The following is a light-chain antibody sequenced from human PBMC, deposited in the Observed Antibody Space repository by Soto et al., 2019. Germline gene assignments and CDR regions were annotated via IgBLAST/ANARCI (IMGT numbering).Light chain of an antibody. Sequence: QSALTQPASVSGSLGQSITISCTGTGMDVGNYKYVSWYKQHPGKAPKLIIFEVSNRPSGVSDRFSGSKSGNTASLTISGLQAEDEADYYCSSSTSISSLGVFGTGTKVTVL. CDR1: GMDVGNYKY. CDR2: EVS. CDR3: SSSTSISSLGV. V-gene: IGLV2-14*01. J-gene: IGLJ1*01.